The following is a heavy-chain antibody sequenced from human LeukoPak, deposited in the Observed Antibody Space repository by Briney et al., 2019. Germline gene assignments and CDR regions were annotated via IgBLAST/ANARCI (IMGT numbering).Heavy chain of an antibody. J-gene: IGHJ4*02. V-gene: IGHV1-18*01. CDR2: ISAYNGNT. CDR3: ARDPLGRGSGSRFDY. CDR1: GYTFTSYG. Sequence: ASVKVSCKASGYTFTSYGISWVRQAPGQGLEWMGWISAYNGNTNYAQKLQGRVTMTTDTSTSTAYMELRSLRSDDTAVYYCARDPLGRGSGSRFDYWGQGTLVTVSS. D-gene: IGHD3-10*01.